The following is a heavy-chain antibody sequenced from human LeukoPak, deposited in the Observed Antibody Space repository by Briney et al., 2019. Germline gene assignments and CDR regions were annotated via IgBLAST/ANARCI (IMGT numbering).Heavy chain of an antibody. Sequence: GASVKVSCKASGYTFTSYGISCVRQAPGQGLEWMGWIIAYNGNTNYTQKIQGRVTMTTDTSTSTAYMELRSLRSEDTAVYYCERALSTIFGVVIYFDYWGQGTLVTVSS. CDR2: IIAYNGNT. CDR3: ERALSTIFGVVIYFDY. CDR1: GYTFTSYG. V-gene: IGHV1-18*01. D-gene: IGHD3-3*01. J-gene: IGHJ4*02.